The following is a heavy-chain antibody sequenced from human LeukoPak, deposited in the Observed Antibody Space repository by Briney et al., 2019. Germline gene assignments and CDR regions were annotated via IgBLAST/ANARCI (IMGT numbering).Heavy chain of an antibody. CDR2: IRSSSGTI. D-gene: IGHD3-3*01. CDR1: GFTFSSYS. J-gene: IGHJ6*03. Sequence: GGSLRLSCAASGFTFSSYSMNWVRQAPGKGLGWVSYIRSSSGTIYNADSVTGRFTISRDNAKNSLYLQMNSLRAEDTALYYCARGQGDFWSGYYYYYYMDVWGKGTTVTVSS. CDR3: ARGQGDFWSGYYYYYYMDV. V-gene: IGHV3-48*04.